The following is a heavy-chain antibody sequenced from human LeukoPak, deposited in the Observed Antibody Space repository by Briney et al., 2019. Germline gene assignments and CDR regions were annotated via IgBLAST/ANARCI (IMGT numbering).Heavy chain of an antibody. CDR3: ARDAPIPVAGDGFQPFDY. Sequence: PGGSLRLSCAASGFTFSDYRMNWVRQAPGKGLEWVSSISTTGIYIHYADSVKGRFTMSRDNAKSSLYLQMNGLRAEDTAMYYCARDAPIPVAGDGFQPFDYWGQGTLVTVSS. V-gene: IGHV3-21*06. CDR1: GFTFSDYR. CDR2: ISTTGIYI. D-gene: IGHD6-19*01. J-gene: IGHJ4*02.